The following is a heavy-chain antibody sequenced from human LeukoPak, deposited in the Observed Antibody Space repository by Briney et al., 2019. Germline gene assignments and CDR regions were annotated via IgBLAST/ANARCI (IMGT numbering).Heavy chain of an antibody. CDR2: IYYSGST. CDR1: GGSISSYY. J-gene: IGHJ6*02. CDR3: ARRHYDILTGYDYGMDV. D-gene: IGHD3-9*01. Sequence: SSETLSLTRTVSGGSISSYYWSWIRQPPGKGLEWIGYIYYSGSTNYNPSLKSRVTISVDTSKNQFSLKLSSVTAADTAVYYRARRHYDILTGYDYGMDVWGQGTTVTVSS. V-gene: IGHV4-59*08.